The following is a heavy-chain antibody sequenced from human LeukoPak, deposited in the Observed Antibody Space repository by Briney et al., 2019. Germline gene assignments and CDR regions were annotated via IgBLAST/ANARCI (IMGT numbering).Heavy chain of an antibody. J-gene: IGHJ4*02. CDR2: IYYSGST. CDR3: ARVSRRDGYNPNFDY. Sequence: SETLSLTCTVSGGSISSYYWSWIRQPPGKGLEWIGYIYYSGSTNYNPSLKSRVTISVDTSKNQFSLKLSSVTAADTAVYYCARVSRRDGYNPNFDYWGQGTLVTVSS. D-gene: IGHD5-24*01. V-gene: IGHV4-59*08. CDR1: GGSISSYY.